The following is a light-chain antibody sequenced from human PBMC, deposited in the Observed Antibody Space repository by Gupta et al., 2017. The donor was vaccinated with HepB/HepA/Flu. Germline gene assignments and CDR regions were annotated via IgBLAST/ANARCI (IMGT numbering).Light chain of an antibody. Sequence: EIVLTQSPGTLSLSPGERATLSCRASQSVSSNYLAWYQQKPGQAPRLLIYGASSRATGIPDRFSGSGSETDFTLTISRLEPEDFAMYYCQQYGSSPRSFGQGTKLEIK. V-gene: IGKV3-20*01. J-gene: IGKJ2*04. CDR2: GAS. CDR3: QQYGSSPRS. CDR1: QSVSSNY.